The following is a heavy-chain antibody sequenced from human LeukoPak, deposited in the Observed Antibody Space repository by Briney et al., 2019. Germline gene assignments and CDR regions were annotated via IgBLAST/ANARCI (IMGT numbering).Heavy chain of an antibody. Sequence: GGSLRLSCAASGFIFSSYSMNWVRQAPGKGLEWVSFISSSSGCIYYADSVKGRFTISRDNAKNSLHLQMNSLRAGDTAVYYCARDPGNYYGMDVWGQGTTVTVSS. CDR2: ISSSSGCI. CDR3: ARDPGNYYGMDV. D-gene: IGHD2/OR15-2a*01. V-gene: IGHV3-21*01. J-gene: IGHJ6*02. CDR1: GFIFSSYS.